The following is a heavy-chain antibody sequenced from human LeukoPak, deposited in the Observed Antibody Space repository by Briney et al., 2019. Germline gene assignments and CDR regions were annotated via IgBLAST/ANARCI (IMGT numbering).Heavy chain of an antibody. CDR1: GYTFTSYG. V-gene: IGHV1-18*04. D-gene: IGHD6-13*01. J-gene: IGHJ4*02. CDR2: ISAYNGNT. CDR3: ARDTRIAAAGIAAGY. Sequence: ASVKVSCKASGYTFTSYGISWVRQAPGQGLEWMGWISAYNGNTNYAQKLQGRVTMSTDTSTSTAYMELRSLRSDDTAVYYCARDTRIAAAGIAAGYWGQGTLVTVSS.